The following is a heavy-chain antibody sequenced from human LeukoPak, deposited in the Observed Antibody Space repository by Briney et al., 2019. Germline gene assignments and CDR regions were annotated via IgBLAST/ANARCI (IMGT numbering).Heavy chain of an antibody. Sequence: SETLSLTCTVSGGSISSYYWSWIRQPPGKGLEWIGYIYYSGSTNCNPSLKSRVTISVDTSKNQFSLKLSSVTAADTAVYYCARGLSQVFWCAVNWFDPWGQGTLVTVSS. CDR3: ARGLSQVFWCAVNWFDP. CDR2: IYYSGST. J-gene: IGHJ5*02. CDR1: GGSISSYY. D-gene: IGHD3-3*01. V-gene: IGHV4-59*12.